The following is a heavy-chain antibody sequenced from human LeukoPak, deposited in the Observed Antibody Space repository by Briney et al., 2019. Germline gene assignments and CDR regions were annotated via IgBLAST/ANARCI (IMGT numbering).Heavy chain of an antibody. J-gene: IGHJ4*02. D-gene: IGHD4-17*01. CDR3: ARDKGMTTVTTGPVD. V-gene: IGHV3-7*01. CDR2: IKQGGSEK. Sequence: GGSLRLSCAASGFTFSSYWMSWVRQAPGKGLEWVANIKQGGSEKYYVDSVKGRFTISRDNAKNSLYLQMNSLRAEDTAVYYCARDKGMTTVTTGPVDWGQGTLVTVSS. CDR1: GFTFSSYW.